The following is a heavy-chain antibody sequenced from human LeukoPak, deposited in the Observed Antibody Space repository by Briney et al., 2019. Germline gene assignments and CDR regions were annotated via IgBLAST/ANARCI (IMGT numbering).Heavy chain of an antibody. CDR2: INHSGST. D-gene: IGHD3-10*01. J-gene: IGHJ3*02. CDR1: GGSFSGYY. V-gene: IGHV4-34*01. CDR3: ARGYYGSGSLDDAFDI. Sequence: SETLSLTCAVYGGSFSGYYWNWIRQPPGKGLEWIGEINHSGSTNYNPSLKSRVTISVDTSKNQFSLKPSSVTAADTAVYYCARGYYGSGSLDDAFDIWGQGTMVTVSS.